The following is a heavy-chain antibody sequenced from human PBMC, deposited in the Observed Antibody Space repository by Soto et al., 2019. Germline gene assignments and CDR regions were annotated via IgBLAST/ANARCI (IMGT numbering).Heavy chain of an antibody. J-gene: IGHJ6*03. D-gene: IGHD3-3*01. Sequence: GGSLRLSCAASGFTFSDYYMSWIRQAPGKGLEWVSYISSSGSTIYYADSVKGRFTISRDNAKNSLYLQMNSLRAEDTAVYYCARWAFYDFWSGYYKGPKPYYYYYMDVWGKGTTVTVSS. CDR2: ISSSGSTI. CDR3: ARWAFYDFWSGYYKGPKPYYYYYMDV. CDR1: GFTFSDYY. V-gene: IGHV3-11*01.